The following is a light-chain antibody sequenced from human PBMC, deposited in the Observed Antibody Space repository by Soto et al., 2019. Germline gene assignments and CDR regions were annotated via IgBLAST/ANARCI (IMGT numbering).Light chain of an antibody. J-gene: IGKJ4*01. V-gene: IGKV3-15*01. CDR3: QQYNNWPQLT. CDR2: GAS. Sequence: EIVITQSPATLSVSPGEKATPSCRASQSVSSNLAWYQQKPGQAPRLLIYGASTRATGIPARFSGSGSGTEFTLTISSLQSEDFAVYYCQQYNNWPQLTFGGGTKVDIK. CDR1: QSVSSN.